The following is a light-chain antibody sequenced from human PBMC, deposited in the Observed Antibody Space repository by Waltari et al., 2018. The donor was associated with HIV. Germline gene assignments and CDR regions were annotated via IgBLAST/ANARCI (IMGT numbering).Light chain of an antibody. CDR3: SAWDSSLTGWI. Sequence: AGLSQPPSLSTGLGQTATLTCPGNSDNVGHQGAVWLQHHQGLPPRLLSHRNNNRPSGVSDRFSTATSGNTAFLTIRGLRSEDEADYFCSAWDSSLTGWIFGGGTQLAVL. CDR2: RNN. V-gene: IGLV10-54*01. J-gene: IGLJ2*01. CDR1: SDNVGHQG.